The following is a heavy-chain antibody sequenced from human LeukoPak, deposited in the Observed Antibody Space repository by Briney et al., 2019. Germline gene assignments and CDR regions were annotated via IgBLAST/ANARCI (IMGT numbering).Heavy chain of an antibody. CDR3: ARKPGDWYFDL. D-gene: IGHD7-27*01. J-gene: IGHJ2*01. CDR2: IYTSEST. CDR1: GGSISNLY. V-gene: IGHV4-4*07. Sequence: PSDTLSLTCTVSGGSISNLYWRWIRHPAGEGLEWIGRIYTSESTNYNPSLKTRVPMSVDTSKNHFSLKLSSVPGAGAAVYYCARKPGDWYFDLWGRGTLVTVSS.